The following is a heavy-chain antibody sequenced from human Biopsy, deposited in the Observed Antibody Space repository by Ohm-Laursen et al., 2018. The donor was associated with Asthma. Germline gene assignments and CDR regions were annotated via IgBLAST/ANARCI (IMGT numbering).Heavy chain of an antibody. V-gene: IGHV3-30*18. CDR3: AKRRGYRGHDNDY. J-gene: IGHJ4*02. CDR2: ISYDGNHK. Sequence: SSLRLSCAASGFMFSSFGMHWVRQAPGKGLEWVAVISYDGNHKFYEDSVKGRFTISRDNSKNTLYLQMNSLRTEDTAVYYCAKRRGYRGHDNDYWGQGTLVIVSS. D-gene: IGHD5-12*01. CDR1: GFMFSSFG.